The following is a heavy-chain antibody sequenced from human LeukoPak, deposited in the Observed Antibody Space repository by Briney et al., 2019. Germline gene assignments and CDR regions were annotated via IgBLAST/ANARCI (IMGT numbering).Heavy chain of an antibody. CDR2: ISSSGGIT. Sequence: PGGSLRLSCAASGFTFSSYAMSWVRQAPGKGLEWVSSISSSGGITYYADSVKGRFTISRDNSKNTLYLQMNSLRAGDTAVYYRAKAIQRVIFPTDFWGQGTLITVSS. V-gene: IGHV3-23*01. D-gene: IGHD3-10*01. CDR3: AKAIQRVIFPTDF. J-gene: IGHJ4*02. CDR1: GFTFSSYA.